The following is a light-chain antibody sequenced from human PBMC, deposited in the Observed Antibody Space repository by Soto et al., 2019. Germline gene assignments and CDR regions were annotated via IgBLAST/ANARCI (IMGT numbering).Light chain of an antibody. Sequence: QSVLTQPASVSGSPGQSITISCTGTSSDVGGCNYVSWYQQHPGKAPKLMIYAVSNRPSGVSNRFSGSKSGNTATLTISGLQAEDEADYYCCSYTVSGTYVFGTGTKVTVL. CDR2: AVS. J-gene: IGLJ1*01. CDR3: CSYTVSGTYV. CDR1: SSDVGGCNY. V-gene: IGLV2-14*01.